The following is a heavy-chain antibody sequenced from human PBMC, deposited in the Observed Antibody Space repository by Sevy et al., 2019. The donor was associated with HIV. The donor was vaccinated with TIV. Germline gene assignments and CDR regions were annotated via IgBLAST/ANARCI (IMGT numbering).Heavy chain of an antibody. V-gene: IGHV3-7*01. D-gene: IGHD3-22*01. J-gene: IGHJ4*02. CDR2: VKQDMSEK. CDR3: ARAQQATMLVVIGGLYFDF. Sequence: GGSLRLSCAASGFTFSSYWMTWVRQAPGKGLEWVANVKQDMSEKDYADSVKGRFTISRDNARNSLYLQMESLRAEDTAVYYCARAQQATMLVVIGGLYFDFWGQGTLVTVSS. CDR1: GFTFSSYW.